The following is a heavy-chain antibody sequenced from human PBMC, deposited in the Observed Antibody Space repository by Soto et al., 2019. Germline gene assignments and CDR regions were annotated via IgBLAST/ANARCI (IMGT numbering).Heavy chain of an antibody. V-gene: IGHV3-15*01. CDR3: TTQYYYASSGSFLN. J-gene: IGHJ4*02. Sequence: EVPLVESGGGLVQPGGSLRLSCVVSGLTFSNAWMTWVRQAPGKGLEWVGRIKSKADGGATDYAAPVKGRFPLSGDVAKNPLYLQMNSLKPEDTAVYYCTTQYYYASSGSFLNWGQGTVVTVSS. CDR1: GLTFSNAW. CDR2: IKSKADGGAT. D-gene: IGHD3-22*01.